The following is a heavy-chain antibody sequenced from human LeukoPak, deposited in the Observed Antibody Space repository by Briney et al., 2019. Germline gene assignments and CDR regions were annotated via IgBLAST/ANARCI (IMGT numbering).Heavy chain of an antibody. Sequence: PSETLSLTCSVSGGSISSYYWSWIRQPPGKGLEWIGYKYNSGSTNYNPSLKSRVTISVDTSKNQFSLKLTSVTAADTAVYYCARGSGIVVVDAFDIWGQGTMVTVSS. CDR1: GGSISSYY. V-gene: IGHV4-59*01. CDR2: KYNSGST. D-gene: IGHD2-15*01. CDR3: ARGSGIVVVDAFDI. J-gene: IGHJ3*02.